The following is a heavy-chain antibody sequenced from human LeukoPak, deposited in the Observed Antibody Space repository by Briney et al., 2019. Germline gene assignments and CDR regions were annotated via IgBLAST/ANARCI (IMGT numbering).Heavy chain of an antibody. Sequence: GRSLRLSCAASGFTVSSNYMSWVRQAPGKRLEWVSGIYSGGSTYYADSVKGRFTLSRDNSKNTLYLRMNSLRAEDTDVYYCARPHSGSYFSWNYWGQGTLVTVSS. J-gene: IGHJ4*02. CDR1: GFTVSSNY. V-gene: IGHV3-53*01. D-gene: IGHD1-26*01. CDR2: IYSGGST. CDR3: ARPHSGSYFSWNY.